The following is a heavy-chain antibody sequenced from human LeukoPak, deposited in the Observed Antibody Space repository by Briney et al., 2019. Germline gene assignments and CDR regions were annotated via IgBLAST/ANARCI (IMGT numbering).Heavy chain of an antibody. Sequence: PSDTLSLTCSVSGGSISSYYWSWIRRPPGKGLEWIGNIHYIGSTNYNPSLTIRVTKSVDTSKNQCSLKLSSGTAADTAVYYCARPYSSGWRGAFDIWGQGKMVTVSS. CDR2: IHYIGST. V-gene: IGHV4-59*07. CDR1: GGSISSYY. J-gene: IGHJ3*02. CDR3: ARPYSSGWRGAFDI. D-gene: IGHD6-25*01.